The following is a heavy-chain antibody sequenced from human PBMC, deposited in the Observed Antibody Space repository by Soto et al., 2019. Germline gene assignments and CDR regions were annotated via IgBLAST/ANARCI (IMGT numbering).Heavy chain of an antibody. D-gene: IGHD2-2*01. CDR2: ISSSSSTI. CDR3: AREYCSSTSCLNWFDP. CDR1: GFTFSSYS. Sequence: EVQLVESGGGLVQPGGSLRLSCAASGFTFSSYSMNWVRQAPGKGLEWVSYISSSSSTIYYADSVKGRFTISRDNAKNSLYLQTNSLSAEDTAVYYCAREYCSSTSCLNWFDPWGQGTLVTVSS. V-gene: IGHV3-48*01. J-gene: IGHJ5*02.